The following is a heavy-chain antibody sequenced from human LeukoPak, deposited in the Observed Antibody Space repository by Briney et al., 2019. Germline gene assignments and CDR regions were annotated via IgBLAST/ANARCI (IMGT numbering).Heavy chain of an antibody. CDR3: AAQPCINGICYLDY. D-gene: IGHD2-8*01. J-gene: IGHJ4*02. CDR1: GFTFSDHA. V-gene: IGHV3-30*04. Sequence: PGRSLRLSCTASGFTFSDHAMHWVRQAPGKGLEWVTVIPYHARDQFYADSVKGRFTVSRDNSRNILYLQMNSLRVEDSAVYYCAAQPCINGICYLDYWGQGALVTVSS. CDR2: IPYHARDQ.